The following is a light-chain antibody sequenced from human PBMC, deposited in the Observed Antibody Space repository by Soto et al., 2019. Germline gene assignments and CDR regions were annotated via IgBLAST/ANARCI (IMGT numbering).Light chain of an antibody. Sequence: EIVLTQSPCTLSLSPGEIATLSCRASQTVSSARLAWFQQKPGQAPRLLIYGASSRAPGIPDRFSGSGSETDFTLTITRLESEDFAVYSCHQYGSSPWTFGQGTKVDIK. V-gene: IGKV3-20*01. CDR1: QTVSSAR. CDR3: HQYGSSPWT. J-gene: IGKJ1*01. CDR2: GAS.